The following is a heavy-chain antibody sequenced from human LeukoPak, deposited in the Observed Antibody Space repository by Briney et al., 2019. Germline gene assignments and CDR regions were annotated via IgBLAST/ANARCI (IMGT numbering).Heavy chain of an antibody. V-gene: IGHV3-7*04. CDR1: RFTFSNYW. CDR2: IKQDGSDK. J-gene: IGHJ4*02. CDR3: ATDMYY. Sequence: GGSLRLSCAASRFTFSNYWMSWVRQAPGKGLEWVANIKQDGSDKSYVDSVRGRFTISRDNAKNSVYLEMTSLRGEDTAVYYCATDMYYWGQGTLVTVSS.